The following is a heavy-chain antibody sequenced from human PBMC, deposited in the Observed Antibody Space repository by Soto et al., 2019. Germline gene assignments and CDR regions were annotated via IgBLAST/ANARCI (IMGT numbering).Heavy chain of an antibody. J-gene: IGHJ4*02. V-gene: IGHV3-23*01. D-gene: IGHD2-2*01. CDR3: AKDLGGCGTTTCYARGTSDF. Sequence: GGSLRLSCVASGFTFSDYAVNWVRQAPGKGLEWVSVIGGSDPRAYYADSVKGRFIISRDNSKNTLYLQANSLRAEDTAMYYCAKDLGGCGTTTCYARGTSDFWGQGTLVTVSS. CDR2: IGGSDPRA. CDR1: GFTFSDYA.